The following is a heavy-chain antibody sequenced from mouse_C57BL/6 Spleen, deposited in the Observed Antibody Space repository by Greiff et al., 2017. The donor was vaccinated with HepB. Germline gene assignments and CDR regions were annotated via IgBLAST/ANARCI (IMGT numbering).Heavy chain of an antibody. J-gene: IGHJ2*01. Sequence: VQLKESGPELVKPGASVKIPCKASGYTFTDYNMDWVKQSHGKSLEWIGDITPNNGGTIYNQKFKGKATLTVDKSSSTAYMELRSLTSVDTAVYYCARSRVFITTVVAPFDYWGQGTTLTVSS. CDR2: ITPNNGGT. V-gene: IGHV1-18*01. CDR3: ARSRVFITTVVAPFDY. CDR1: GYTFTDYN. D-gene: IGHD1-1*01.